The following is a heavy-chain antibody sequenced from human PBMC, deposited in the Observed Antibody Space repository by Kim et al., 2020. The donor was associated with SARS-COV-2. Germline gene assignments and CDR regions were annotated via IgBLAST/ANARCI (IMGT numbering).Heavy chain of an antibody. V-gene: IGHV3-21*01. Sequence: GGSLRLSCAVSGFTFSNYTMNWVCQAPGKGLEWVSSISSSSSHIYYADAVKGRFTISRDNAKNSLYLQMNSLRAEDTAVYYCARETLSLWFGDLIYYFDYWGQGTLVTVSS. CDR1: GFTFSNYT. CDR2: ISSSSSHI. D-gene: IGHD3-10*01. J-gene: IGHJ4*02. CDR3: ARETLSLWFGDLIYYFDY.